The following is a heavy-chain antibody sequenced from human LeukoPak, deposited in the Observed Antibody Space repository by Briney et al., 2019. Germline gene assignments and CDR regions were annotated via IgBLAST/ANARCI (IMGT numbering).Heavy chain of an antibody. D-gene: IGHD3-3*01. Sequence: SETLSLTCAVYGGSFSGYYWSWIRQPPGKGLEWIGEINHSGSTNYNPSLKSRVTISVDTSKNQFSLKLSSVTAADTAVYYCASGVRYRRKMGYDFWSGYHMNNWFDPWGQGTLVTVSS. CDR2: INHSGST. CDR1: GGSFSGYY. V-gene: IGHV4-34*01. J-gene: IGHJ5*02. CDR3: ASGVRYRRKMGYDFWSGYHMNNWFDP.